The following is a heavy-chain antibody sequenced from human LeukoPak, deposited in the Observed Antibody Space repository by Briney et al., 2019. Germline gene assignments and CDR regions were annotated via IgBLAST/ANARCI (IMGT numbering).Heavy chain of an antibody. Sequence: ASVKVTCKASGNTFTHYYLHWVRQAPGQGLEWMGWISSDRGTTDYAQKFQGRVTMTRDTSISTVYMELSSLTSDDTAIYYCARAMSGDLFDFWGQGTLVTVSS. J-gene: IGHJ4*02. D-gene: IGHD3-10*01. V-gene: IGHV1-2*02. CDR3: ARAMSGDLFDF. CDR1: GNTFTHYY. CDR2: ISSDRGTT.